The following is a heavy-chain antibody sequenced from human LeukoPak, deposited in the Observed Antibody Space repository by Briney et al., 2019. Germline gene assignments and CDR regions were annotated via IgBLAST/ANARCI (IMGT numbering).Heavy chain of an antibody. CDR1: GFTVSNNY. J-gene: IGHJ4*02. D-gene: IGHD5-24*01. Sequence: GGSLRLSCAVSGFTVSNNYMSWVRQAPGKGLEWVSTISGSGASTYYADSVKGRFTISRDNSRNTLYLQMNSLRAEDTAVYYCAKDDRWLQFCCWGQGTLVTVSA. CDR3: AKDDRWLQFCC. CDR2: ISGSGAST. V-gene: IGHV3-23*01.